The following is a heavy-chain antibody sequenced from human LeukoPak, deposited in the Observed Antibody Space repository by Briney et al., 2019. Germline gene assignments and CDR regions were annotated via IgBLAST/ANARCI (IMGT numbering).Heavy chain of an antibody. Sequence: GGSLRLSCAASGFTFNNYGMSWVRLAPGKGLEWVSAISGSGGSPYYANSVKGRFTISRDNSKNTLYLQMNSLRAEDTAIYYCATNYDFSNWGQETLVTVSS. D-gene: IGHD3/OR15-3a*01. V-gene: IGHV3-23*01. CDR1: GFTFNNYG. CDR2: ISGSGGSP. J-gene: IGHJ4*02. CDR3: ATNYDFSN.